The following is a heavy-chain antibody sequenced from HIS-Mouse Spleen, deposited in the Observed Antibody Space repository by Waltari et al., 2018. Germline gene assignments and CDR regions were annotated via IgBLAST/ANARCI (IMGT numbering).Heavy chain of an antibody. CDR3: AKHWGGVGVATIQSPVGY. J-gene: IGHJ4*02. Sequence: EVQLLESGGGLVQPGGSLRLSCAASGFTFSSYAMSWVRQAPGKGLEWVSAISGSGCSTEYADSVKGRFTIARDNSQNTLYLKMNSLRAEDTAVYYCAKHWGGVGVATIQSPVGYWGQGTLVTVSS. D-gene: IGHD5-12*01. V-gene: IGHV3-23*01. CDR1: GFTFSSYA. CDR2: ISGSGCST.